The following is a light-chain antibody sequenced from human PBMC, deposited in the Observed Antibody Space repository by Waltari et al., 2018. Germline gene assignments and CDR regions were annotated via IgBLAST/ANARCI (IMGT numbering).Light chain of an antibody. V-gene: IGLV2-23*02. J-gene: IGLJ2*01. Sequence: QSALTQPASVSGSPGQSLTISCTGTSSYVGYYKRVSWYQQHPGKAPKLMIYAVSKRPSGVSDRFSGSKSGDMASLTISGLQPEDEAEYFCSSYAGSSKGVFGGGTKVTVL. CDR3: SSYAGSSKGV. CDR1: SSYVGYYKR. CDR2: AVS.